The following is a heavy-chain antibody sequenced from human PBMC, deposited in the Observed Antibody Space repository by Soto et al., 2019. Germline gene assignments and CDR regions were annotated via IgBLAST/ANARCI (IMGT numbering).Heavy chain of an antibody. CDR1: GGTFSSYS. J-gene: IGHJ6*02. D-gene: IGHD3-10*01. CDR2: IIPIFATA. Sequence: SVKVSCKASGGTFSSYSISWVLQAPGQGLEWMGGIIPIFATANYAQKFQGRVTITADESTSTAYMELSSLRSEDTAVYYCARTIYSSGSYYGMDVWGQGTTVTVSS. V-gene: IGHV1-69*13. CDR3: ARTIYSSGSYYGMDV.